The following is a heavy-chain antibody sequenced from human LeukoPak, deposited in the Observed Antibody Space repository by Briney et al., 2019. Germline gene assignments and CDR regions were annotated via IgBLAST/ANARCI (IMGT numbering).Heavy chain of an antibody. J-gene: IGHJ4*02. D-gene: IGHD6-6*01. CDR3: ARGLAARDV. V-gene: IGHV4-39*07. Sequence: SETLSLTCTVSGVSVSSGSYYWSWIRQPPGKGLEWIGEINHSGSTNYNPSLKSRVTISVDTSKNQFSLKLSSVTAADTAVYYCARGLAARDVWGQGTLVTVSS. CDR2: INHSGST. CDR1: GVSVSSGSYY.